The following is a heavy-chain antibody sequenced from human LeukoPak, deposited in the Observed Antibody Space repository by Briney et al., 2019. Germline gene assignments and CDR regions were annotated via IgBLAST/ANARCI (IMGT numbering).Heavy chain of an antibody. V-gene: IGHV1-69*13. Sequence: GASVKVSYKASGGTFSSYAISWVRQAPGQGLEWMGEIIPIFGTANYAQKFQGRVTITADESTSTAYMELSSLRSEDTAVYYCARDYYSSSFDYYYYGMDVWGQGTTVTVSS. CDR2: IIPIFGTA. D-gene: IGHD6-6*01. J-gene: IGHJ6*02. CDR1: GGTFSSYA. CDR3: ARDYYSSSFDYYYYGMDV.